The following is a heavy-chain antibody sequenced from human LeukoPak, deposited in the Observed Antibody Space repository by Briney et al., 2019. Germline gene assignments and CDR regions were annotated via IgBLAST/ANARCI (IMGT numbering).Heavy chain of an antibody. CDR3: ATDSLRGVIITKFDY. D-gene: IGHD3-10*01. CDR1: GYTLTELS. CDR2: FDPEDGET. J-gene: IGHJ4*02. Sequence: ASVKVSCKVSGYTLTELSMHWVRQAPGKGLEWMGGFDPEDGETIYAQKSQGRVTMTEDTSTDTAYMELSSLRSEDTAVYYCATDSLRGVIITKFDYWGQGTLVTVSS. V-gene: IGHV1-24*01.